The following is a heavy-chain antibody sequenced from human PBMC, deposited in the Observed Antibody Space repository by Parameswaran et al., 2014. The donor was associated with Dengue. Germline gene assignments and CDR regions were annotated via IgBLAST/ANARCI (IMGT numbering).Heavy chain of an antibody. D-gene: IGHD2-2*01. CDR3: ARSQYCSSSSCYPAPGWFDP. Sequence: PGKGLEWIGYIYYSGSTYYNPSLKSRVTISVDTSKNQLSLRLSSVTAADTAVYYCARSQYCSSSSCYPAPGWFDPWGQGTLVTVSS. V-gene: IGHV4-30-4*01. J-gene: IGHJ5*02. CDR2: IYYSGST.